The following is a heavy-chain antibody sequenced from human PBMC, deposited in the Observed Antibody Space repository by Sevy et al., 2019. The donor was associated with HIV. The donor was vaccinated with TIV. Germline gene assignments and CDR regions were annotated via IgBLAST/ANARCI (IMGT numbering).Heavy chain of an antibody. CDR1: GGSVSSGSYY. D-gene: IGHD3-10*01. CDR2: IYYSGST. J-gene: IGHJ4*02. Sequence: AENLSLTCTVSGGSVSSGSYYWSWIRQPPGNGLEWIGYIYYSGSTNYNPSLKSRVTISVDTSKNQFSLKLSSVTAADTAEYHCARFAGLVWFGELVPYYFDYWGQGTLVNVSS. CDR3: ARFAGLVWFGELVPYYFDY. V-gene: IGHV4-61*01.